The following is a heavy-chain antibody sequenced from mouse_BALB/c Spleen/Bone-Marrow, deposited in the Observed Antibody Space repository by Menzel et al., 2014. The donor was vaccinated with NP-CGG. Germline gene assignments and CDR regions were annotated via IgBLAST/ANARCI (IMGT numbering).Heavy chain of an antibody. CDR2: IRNKAYGYTT. V-gene: IGHV7-3*02. CDR3: AAYIGEDSGEARTMDY. J-gene: IGHJ4*01. Sequence: EVKLMESGGGLVQPGGSLRLSCATSGFTFTDYYISWVRQPPGKALEWLGFIRNKAYGYTTEYSTSVKGRFTISRDNSHSNNYQQINYLRVEASGAYYSAAYIGEDSGEARTMDYWGQGTSVTVSS. D-gene: IGHD3-2*02. CDR1: GFTFTDYY.